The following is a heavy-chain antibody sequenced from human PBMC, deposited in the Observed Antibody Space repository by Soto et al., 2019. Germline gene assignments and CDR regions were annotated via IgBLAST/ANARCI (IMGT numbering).Heavy chain of an antibody. D-gene: IGHD3-22*01. V-gene: IGHV4-59*02. CDR2: MYFGGSF. CDR3: ARSYYDSTGFAVDP. CDR1: GASVSNGY. Sequence: QMQLQASGPGLVKPSETLSLTCNVSGASVSNGYWSWIRQPPGKGLEWIGFMYFGGSFNYNPSLTRRATISVDTATNQFSMKLTSVTASDTAVYYCARSYYDSTGFAVDPWGQGTLVTVSS. J-gene: IGHJ5*02.